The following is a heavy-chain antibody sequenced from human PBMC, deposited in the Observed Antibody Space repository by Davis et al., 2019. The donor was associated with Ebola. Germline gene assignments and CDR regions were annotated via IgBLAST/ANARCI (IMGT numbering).Heavy chain of an antibody. D-gene: IGHD3-9*01. CDR2: IIPIFGTA. CDR1: GYTFTSYG. Sequence: SVQVSCKASGYTFTSYGISWVRQAPGQGLEWMGGIIPIFGTANYAQKFQGRVTITADESTSTAYMELSSLRSEDTAVYYCARGVSDYDILTGYWRYYGMDVWGQGTTVTVSS. V-gene: IGHV1-69*13. CDR3: ARGVSDYDILTGYWRYYGMDV. J-gene: IGHJ6*02.